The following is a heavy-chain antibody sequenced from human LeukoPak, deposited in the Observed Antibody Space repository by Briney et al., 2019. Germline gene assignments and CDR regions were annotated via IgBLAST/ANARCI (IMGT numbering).Heavy chain of an antibody. CDR3: ARTLGRKSQNLYYYYGMDV. J-gene: IGHJ6*02. CDR2: IYYSGST. V-gene: IGHV4-59*01. Sequence: SETLSLTCTVSGGSISSYYWSWIRQPPGKGLEWIGYIYYSGSTNYNPSLKSRVTISVDTSKNKFSLKLSSVTAADTAVYYCARTLGRKSQNLYYYYGMDVWGQGTTVTVSS. D-gene: IGHD2/OR15-2a*01. CDR1: GGSISSYY.